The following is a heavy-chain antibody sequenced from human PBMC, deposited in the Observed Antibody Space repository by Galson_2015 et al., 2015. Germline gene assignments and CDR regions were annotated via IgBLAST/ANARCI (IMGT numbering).Heavy chain of an antibody. V-gene: IGHV3-21*06. D-gene: IGHD5-12*01. CDR3: ARDPVYTGYDSHDY. CDR1: GFTFNIFT. J-gene: IGHJ4*02. CDR2: ISSTSSHI. Sequence: SLRLSCAASGFTFNIFTMNWVRQAPGKGLEWVSSISSTSSHIYYAASVKGRFTISRDNAKNSLFLQMNSLRAEDTAVYYCARDPVYTGYDSHDYWGQGTLVAVSS.